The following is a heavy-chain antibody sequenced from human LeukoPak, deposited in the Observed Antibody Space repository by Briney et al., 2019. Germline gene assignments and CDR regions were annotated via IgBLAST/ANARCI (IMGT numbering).Heavy chain of an antibody. D-gene: IGHD3-3*01. V-gene: IGHV3-23*01. CDR3: VKDSYDFWSAYSPGNWFDP. CDR1: GFTFSSYA. J-gene: IGHJ5*02. Sequence: PGGSLRLSCAASGFTFSSYAMSWVRQAPGKGLEWVSVISGSGGSTYYADSVKGRFTISRDNSKNTLYLQMNSLRAEDTAVYYCVKDSYDFWSAYSPGNWFDPWGQGTLVTVSS. CDR2: ISGSGGST.